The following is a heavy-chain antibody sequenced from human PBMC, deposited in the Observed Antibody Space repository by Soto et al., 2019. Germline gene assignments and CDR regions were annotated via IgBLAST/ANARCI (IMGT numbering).Heavy chain of an antibody. CDR1: GFTFSSYS. CDR3: AKEYCSSGSCYGYFQY. CDR2: ISSSSSYI. J-gene: IGHJ1*01. V-gene: IGHV3-21*04. Sequence: GGSLRLSCAASGFTFSSYSMNWVRQAPGKGLEWVSSISSSSSYIYYADSVKGRFTISRDNAKNSLYLQMNSLRAEDTAVYYCAKEYCSSGSCYGYFQYWGQGTLVTVSS. D-gene: IGHD2-15*01.